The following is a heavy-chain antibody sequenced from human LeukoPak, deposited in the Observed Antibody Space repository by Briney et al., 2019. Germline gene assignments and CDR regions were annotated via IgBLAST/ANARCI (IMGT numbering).Heavy chain of an antibody. D-gene: IGHD1-1*01. Sequence: SVKVSCKASGGTFSSYAISWVRQAPGQGLEWMGRIIPILGIANYAQKFQGRVTITADKSTSTAYMELSSLRSEDTAVYYCARGPPTAQYFQHWGQGTLVTVSS. CDR1: GGTFSSYA. J-gene: IGHJ1*01. CDR2: IIPILGIA. CDR3: ARGPPTAQYFQH. V-gene: IGHV1-69*04.